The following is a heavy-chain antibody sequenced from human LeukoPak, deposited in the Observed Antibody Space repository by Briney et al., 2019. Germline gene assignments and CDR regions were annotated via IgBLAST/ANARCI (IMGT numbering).Heavy chain of an antibody. CDR3: AKEVRSTTGTTREDY. CDR1: GFTFSSYG. J-gene: IGHJ4*02. CDR2: ITGSGDGT. Sequence: GGSLRLSCAASGFTFSSYGMSWVRQAPGKGPEWVSSITGSGDGTYYAASVKGRFTISRDNSKNTLYLQISRLRAEDTALYYCAKEVRSTTGTTREDYWGQGTLVTVSS. V-gene: IGHV3-23*01. D-gene: IGHD1-1*01.